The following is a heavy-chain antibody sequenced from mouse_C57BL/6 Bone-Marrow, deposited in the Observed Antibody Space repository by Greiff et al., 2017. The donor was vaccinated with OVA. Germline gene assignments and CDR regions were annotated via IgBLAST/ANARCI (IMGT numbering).Heavy chain of an antibody. CDR2: ISYDGSN. CDR3: ARERGYGYDASNYYAMDY. Sequence: EVKLEESGPGLVKPSQSLSLTCSVTGYSITSGYYWNWIRQFPGNKLEWMGYISYDGSNNYNPSLKNRISITRDTSKNQFFLKLNSVTTEDTATYYCARERGYGYDASNYYAMDYWGQGTSVTVSS. CDR1: GYSITSGYY. J-gene: IGHJ4*01. V-gene: IGHV3-6*01. D-gene: IGHD2-2*01.